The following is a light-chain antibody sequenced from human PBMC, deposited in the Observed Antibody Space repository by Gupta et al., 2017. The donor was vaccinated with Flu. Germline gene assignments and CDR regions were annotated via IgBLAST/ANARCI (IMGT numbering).Light chain of an antibody. CDR2: AAS. V-gene: IGKV1-39*01. J-gene: IGKJ4*01. Sequence: DIQMTQSPSSLSASVGDRVTITCRASQSISSYLNWYQHKPGKAPKLLIYAASSLQSGVPSRFSGSGSGTDFTLTISSLQPEDFATYYCQQSDSIPLTFGGGTKVVIK. CDR1: QSISSY. CDR3: QQSDSIPLT.